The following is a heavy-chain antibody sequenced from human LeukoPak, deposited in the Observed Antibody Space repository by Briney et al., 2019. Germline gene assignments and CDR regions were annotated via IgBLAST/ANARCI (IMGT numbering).Heavy chain of an antibody. CDR3: ASLDGSGSYFHD. Sequence: SETLSLTCTVSGYSISSGYYWGWIRQPPGKGLEWIGSIYHSGSTYYNPSLKGRVTISVDTSKNQFSLKLSSVTAADTAVYYCASLDGSGSYFHDWGQGTLVTVSS. J-gene: IGHJ4*02. V-gene: IGHV4-38-2*02. D-gene: IGHD3-10*01. CDR1: GYSISSGYY. CDR2: IYHSGST.